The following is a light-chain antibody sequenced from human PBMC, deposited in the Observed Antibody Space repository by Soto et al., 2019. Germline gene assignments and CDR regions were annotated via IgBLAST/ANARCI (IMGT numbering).Light chain of an antibody. Sequence: DIQITQSPFSLSASVLYIFTITFQSSQDISNYLNWYQQKPGKAPKLLIYAASTLQSGVPSRFSGSGSGTDFTLTISCLQSEDFATYYCQQYYSYPLTFGGGTKV. CDR2: AAS. V-gene: IGKV1-16*01. J-gene: IGKJ4*01. CDR3: QQYYSYPLT. CDR1: QDISNY.